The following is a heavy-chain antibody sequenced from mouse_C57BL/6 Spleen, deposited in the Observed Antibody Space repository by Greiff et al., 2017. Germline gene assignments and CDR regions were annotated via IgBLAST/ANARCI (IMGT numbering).Heavy chain of an antibody. J-gene: IGHJ3*01. V-gene: IGHV1-61*01. Sequence: QVQLQQPGAELVRPGSSVKLSCKASGYTFTSYWMDWVKQRPGQGLEWIGNIYPSDSETHYNQKFKDKATLTVDKSSSTAYMQLSSLTSEDSAVYYCARSYSNYGLFAYWGQGTLVTVSA. CDR1: GYTFTSYW. CDR2: IYPSDSET. CDR3: ARSYSNYGLFAY. D-gene: IGHD2-5*01.